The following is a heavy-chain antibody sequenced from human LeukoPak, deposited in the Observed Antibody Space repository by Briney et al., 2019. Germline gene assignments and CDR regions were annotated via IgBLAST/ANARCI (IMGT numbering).Heavy chain of an antibody. Sequence: GGSLRLSCAASGFTVSSNYMSRVRQAPGKGLEWVSVIYSGGSTYYADSVKGRFTISRHNSKNTLYLQMNSLRAEDTAVYYCARAETGSYFDYWGQGTLVTVSS. CDR2: IYSGGST. J-gene: IGHJ4*02. CDR1: GFTVSSNY. D-gene: IGHD1-1*01. V-gene: IGHV3-53*04. CDR3: ARAETGSYFDY.